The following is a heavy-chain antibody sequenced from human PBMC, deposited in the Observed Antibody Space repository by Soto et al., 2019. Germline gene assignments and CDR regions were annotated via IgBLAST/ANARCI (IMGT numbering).Heavy chain of an antibody. Sequence: ASVKVSCKASGYSFTAYALHWVRQAPGQRLEWMGWINGGNGNTKYSQKFQERLTIYSDTSATTVYLELSGLRSDDTATYYCAKENGNWNSPWFEHWGQGTLVTVSS. J-gene: IGHJ5*02. CDR2: INGGNGNT. CDR3: AKENGNWNSPWFEH. CDR1: GYSFTAYA. D-gene: IGHD1-1*01. V-gene: IGHV1-3*01.